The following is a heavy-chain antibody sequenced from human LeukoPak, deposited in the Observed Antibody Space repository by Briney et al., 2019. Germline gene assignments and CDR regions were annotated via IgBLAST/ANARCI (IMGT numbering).Heavy chain of an antibody. V-gene: IGHV1-2*02. CDR1: GYTFTGYY. CDR2: INPNSGGT. CDR3: ARALQWYYYDSSGTLDAFDI. D-gene: IGHD3-22*01. J-gene: IGHJ3*02. Sequence: ASVKVSCKASGYTFTGYYMHWVRQAPGQGLEWMGWINPNSGGTNYAQKFQGGVTMTRDTSISTAYMELGRLRSDDTAVYYCARALQWYYYDSSGTLDAFDIWGQGTMVTVSS.